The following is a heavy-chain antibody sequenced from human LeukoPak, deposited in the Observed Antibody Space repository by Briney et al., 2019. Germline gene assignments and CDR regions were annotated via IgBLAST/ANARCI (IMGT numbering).Heavy chain of an antibody. CDR1: GGSFSGYY. CDR3: ARRKNYYGSGRGAFDI. CDR2: INHSGST. Sequence: SETLSLTCAVYGGSFSGYYWSWIRQPPGKGLEWIGEINHSGSTNYNPSLKSRVTISVDTSKNQFSLKLSSVTAADTAVYYCARRKNYYGSGRGAFDIWGQGTMVTVSS. V-gene: IGHV4-34*01. J-gene: IGHJ3*02. D-gene: IGHD3-10*01.